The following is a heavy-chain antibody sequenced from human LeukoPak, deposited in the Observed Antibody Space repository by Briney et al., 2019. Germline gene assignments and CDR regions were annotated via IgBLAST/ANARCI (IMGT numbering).Heavy chain of an antibody. CDR3: ARGGEFDGYSYGLSIDY. J-gene: IGHJ4*02. Sequence: GGSLRLSCAASGFTFSSYSMNWVRQAPGKGLEWVSFISSSSSYIYYADPVKGRFTISRDNAKNSLYLQMNSLRAEDTAVYYCARGGEFDGYSYGLSIDYWGQGTLVTVSS. CDR2: ISSSSSYI. V-gene: IGHV3-21*01. D-gene: IGHD5-18*01. CDR1: GFTFSSYS.